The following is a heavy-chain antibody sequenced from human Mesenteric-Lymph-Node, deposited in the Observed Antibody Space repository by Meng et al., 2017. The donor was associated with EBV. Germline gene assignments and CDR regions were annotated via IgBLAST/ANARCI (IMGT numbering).Heavy chain of an antibody. CDR1: GGSFSGYY. D-gene: IGHD5-12*01. J-gene: IGHJ4*02. V-gene: IGHV4-34*01. CDR3: ARGRGFPVRYFDL. CDR2: VYHTGGT. Sequence: VHIQRWGAGLLKSSETLSITCPVYGGSFSGYYWTWIRQAPGKGLEWMGEVYHTGGTNYSPSLQSRVTMSVDVSKNQFALKLSSLTAADTSVYYCARGRGFPVRYFDLWGQGTLVTVSS.